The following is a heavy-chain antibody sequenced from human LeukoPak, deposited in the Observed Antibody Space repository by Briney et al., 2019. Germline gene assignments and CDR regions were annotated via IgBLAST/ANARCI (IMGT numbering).Heavy chain of an antibody. Sequence: GGSLRLSCAASGFTFSNYAMSWVRQAPGKGLEWVSYINTDSSDIHDADSVKSRFTISRDNARNTLYLQLSSRLADDSAVYYCARDTFHPGLIDSWGQGTLFTVSS. D-gene: IGHD2-21*01. V-gene: IGHV3-21*05. CDR2: INTDSSDI. CDR3: ARDTFHPGLIDS. CDR1: GFTFSNYA. J-gene: IGHJ4*02.